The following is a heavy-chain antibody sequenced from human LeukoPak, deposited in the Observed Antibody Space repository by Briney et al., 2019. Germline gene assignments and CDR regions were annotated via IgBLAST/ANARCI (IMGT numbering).Heavy chain of an antibody. CDR1: GGSISSRSYC. J-gene: IGHJ5*02. D-gene: IGHD3-10*01. CDR2: VHISGST. CDR3: ARHGVTMVRGVISNWFDP. Sequence: SETLSLTCTVSGGSISSRSYCWSWIRQPAGKGLEWIGHVHISGSTNYNSSLKSRVTISVDTSKNQFSLKLSSVTAADTAVYYCARHGVTMVRGVISNWFDPWGQGTLVTVSS. V-gene: IGHV4-61*09.